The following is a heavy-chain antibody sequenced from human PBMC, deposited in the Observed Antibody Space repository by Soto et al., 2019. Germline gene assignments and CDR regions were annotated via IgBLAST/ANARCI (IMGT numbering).Heavy chain of an antibody. J-gene: IGHJ4*02. V-gene: IGHV3-48*01. Sequence: PGGSLRLSCAASGFTFSSYSMNWVRQAPGKGLEWVSYISSSSSTIYYADSVKGRFTISRDNAKNSLYLQMNSLRAEDTAVYYCARDGRDYPAVLFDYWGQGTLVTVSS. CDR2: ISSSSSTI. D-gene: IGHD4-17*01. CDR3: ARDGRDYPAVLFDY. CDR1: GFTFSSYS.